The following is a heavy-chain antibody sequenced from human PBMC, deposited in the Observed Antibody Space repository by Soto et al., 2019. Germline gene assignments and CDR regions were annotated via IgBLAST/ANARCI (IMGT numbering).Heavy chain of an antibody. CDR2: INPSGGST. J-gene: IGHJ4*02. CDR1: GYTFTSYY. Sequence: ASVKVSCKASGYTFTSYYMHLVRQAPGQGLEWMGIINPSGGSTSYAQKFQDRVTMTRDTSTSTVYMELSSLRSEDTAVYYCARVLTYYDFSAPLWGQGTLVTVSS. D-gene: IGHD3-3*01. CDR3: ARVLTYYDFSAPL. V-gene: IGHV1-46*01.